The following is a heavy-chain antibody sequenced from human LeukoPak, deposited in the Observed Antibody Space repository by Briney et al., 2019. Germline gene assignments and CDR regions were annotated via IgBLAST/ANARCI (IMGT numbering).Heavy chain of an antibody. J-gene: IGHJ5*02. Sequence: SETLSLTCTVSGGSISSYYWSWIRRPPGKRLEWIGYIYYSGSTNYNPSLKSRVTISVDTSKNQFSLKLSSVTAADTAVYYCARGCLDYSSSWYLTWFDPWGQGTLVTVSS. V-gene: IGHV4-59*01. D-gene: IGHD6-13*01. CDR3: ARGCLDYSSSWYLTWFDP. CDR2: IYYSGST. CDR1: GGSISSYY.